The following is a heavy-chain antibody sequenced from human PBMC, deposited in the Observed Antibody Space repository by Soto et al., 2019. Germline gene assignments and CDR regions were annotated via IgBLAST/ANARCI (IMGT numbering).Heavy chain of an antibody. CDR2: MNPNSGNT. CDR3: AREAVDTARVGYYGMDV. CDR1: GYTYTSSD. V-gene: IGHV1-8*01. J-gene: IGHJ6*01. D-gene: IGHD5-18*01. Sequence: DSFKVSCKASGYTYTSSDINWVRQATGQGLEWMGWMNPNSGNTGYAQKFQGRVTMTRNTSISTTYMELSSLRSEDTAVYYCAREAVDTARVGYYGMDVWGQG.